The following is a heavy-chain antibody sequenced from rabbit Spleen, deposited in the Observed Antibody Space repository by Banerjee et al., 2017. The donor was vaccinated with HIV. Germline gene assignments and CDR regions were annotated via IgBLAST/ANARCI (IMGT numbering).Heavy chain of an antibody. V-gene: IGHV1S40*01. CDR3: VRDPYNYGGANSALFFDL. Sequence: QSLEESGGDLVKPGASLTLTCTASGVSFSSSSYMCWVRQAPGKGLEWIACIDTGSSGFTYFATWAKGRFTCSKTSSTTVTLQMTSLTAADTATYFCVRDPYNYGGANSALFFDLWGQGTLVTVS. CDR1: GVSFSSSSY. D-gene: IGHD6-1*01. J-gene: IGHJ4*01. CDR2: IDTGSSGFT.